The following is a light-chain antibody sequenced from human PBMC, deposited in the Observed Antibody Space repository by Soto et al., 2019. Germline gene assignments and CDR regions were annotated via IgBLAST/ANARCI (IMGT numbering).Light chain of an antibody. J-gene: IGKJ4*01. V-gene: IGKV1-39*01. CDR1: QSISKF. CDR2: AAS. Sequence: DIQMTQSPSSLSASVGDTFIITCRASQSISKFLNWYQQKAGTAPKLLIYAASTLQSGVPSRFSARGSGTDFTLTISSLQPEDFATYYCQQSYSKPLTFGGGTKVDI. CDR3: QQSYSKPLT.